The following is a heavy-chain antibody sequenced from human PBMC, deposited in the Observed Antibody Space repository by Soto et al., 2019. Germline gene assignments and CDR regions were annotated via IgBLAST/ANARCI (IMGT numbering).Heavy chain of an antibody. Sequence: QVQLQESGPGLVKPSQTLSLTCTVSGGSISSGGYYWSWIRQHPGKGLEWIGYIYYSGSTYYNPSLKRRVTISVDTSKTQCSLNLSSVTAADTAVYYGARGVVVSYWYFDLWGRGTLVTVSS. CDR2: IYYSGST. V-gene: IGHV4-31*03. CDR1: GGSISSGGYY. D-gene: IGHD3-22*01. J-gene: IGHJ2*01. CDR3: ARGVVVSYWYFDL.